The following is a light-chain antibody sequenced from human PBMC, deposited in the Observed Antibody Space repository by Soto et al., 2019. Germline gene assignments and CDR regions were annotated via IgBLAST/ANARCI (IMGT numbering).Light chain of an antibody. Sequence: DITMTQSPSTLSAYVGDRVTIPCRASQSISSWLAWYQQKPGKAPNLLIFDASSLQSGVPSRFSGSGSGTEFTLTISSLQPDDFATYYCQQSNNYRTFGQGTKV. CDR3: QQSNNYRT. J-gene: IGKJ1*01. CDR2: DAS. V-gene: IGKV1-5*01. CDR1: QSISSW.